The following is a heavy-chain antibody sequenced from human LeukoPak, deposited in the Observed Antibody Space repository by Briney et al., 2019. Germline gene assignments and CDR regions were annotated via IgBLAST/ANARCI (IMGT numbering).Heavy chain of an antibody. V-gene: IGHV4-39*07. CDR3: ARDYYDVLAFDI. Sequence: PSETLSLTCTVSGGSISSSSYYWGWIRQPPGKGLEWIGSIYYSGSTYYNPSLKSRVTISVDTSKNQFSLKLSSVTAADTAVYYCARDYYDVLAFDIWGQGTMVTVSS. CDR2: IYYSGST. CDR1: GGSISSSSYY. J-gene: IGHJ3*02. D-gene: IGHD3-22*01.